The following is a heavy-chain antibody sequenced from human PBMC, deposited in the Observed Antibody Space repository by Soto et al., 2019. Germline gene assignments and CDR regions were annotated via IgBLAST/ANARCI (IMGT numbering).Heavy chain of an antibody. Sequence: GGSLRLSCEASGFNFSSYGIHWVRQAPGKGLEWVAVTSHDGTNKYYTDSVKGRFIISRDNSKNTLYLEMNSLRAEDTAVYYCAKETVATIRPTRIYYYYGLDVWGQGTTVTVS. J-gene: IGHJ6*02. V-gene: IGHV3-30*19. D-gene: IGHD5-12*01. CDR3: AKETVATIRPTRIYYYYGLDV. CDR1: GFNFSSYG. CDR2: TSHDGTNK.